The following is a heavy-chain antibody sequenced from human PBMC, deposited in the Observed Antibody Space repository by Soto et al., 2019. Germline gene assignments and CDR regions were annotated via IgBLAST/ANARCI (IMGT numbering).Heavy chain of an antibody. CDR3: ARDESAGSSIRY. J-gene: IGHJ4*02. V-gene: IGHV3-21*01. Sequence: EVQVVESGGGLVKPGGSLRLSCTASGSTFRTYGMNWVRQAPGKGLEWVSSISNSGDYIYYADSVQGRFTISRDNAKNSLELQMNSLRAEDTAVYFCARDESAGSSIRYWGQGIPVTVSS. D-gene: IGHD2-2*01. CDR1: GSTFRTYG. CDR2: ISNSGDYI.